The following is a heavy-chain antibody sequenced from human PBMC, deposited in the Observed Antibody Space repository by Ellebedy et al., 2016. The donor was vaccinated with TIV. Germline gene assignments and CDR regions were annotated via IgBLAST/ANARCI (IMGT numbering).Heavy chain of an antibody. D-gene: IGHD5-12*01. V-gene: IGHV1-46*02. CDR3: ARVGWGYSGGEDF. CDR1: GYSFNYYG. CDR2: INPSGGGT. J-gene: IGHJ4*02. Sequence: ASVKVSCKASGYSFNYYGISWVRQAPGQGLEWMGTINPSGGGTTYIQKFQGRVTMTMDTSTSTAYMELRSLRPDDTAVYYCARVGWGYSGGEDFWGQGTLVTVSS.